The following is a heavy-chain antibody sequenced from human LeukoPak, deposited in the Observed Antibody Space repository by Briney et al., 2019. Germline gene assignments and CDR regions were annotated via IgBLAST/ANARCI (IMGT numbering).Heavy chain of an antibody. CDR3: ARLWGPDIVTTTHFVDY. CDR2: ISYDGSNK. J-gene: IGHJ4*02. D-gene: IGHD5-12*01. CDR1: GFTSSSYA. Sequence: GGSLRLSCAASGFTSSSYAMHWVRQAPGKGLEWVAVISYDGSNKYYADSVKGRFTISRDNSKNTLYLQMNSLRAEDTAVYYCARLWGPDIVTTTHFVDYWGQGKLVTVSS. V-gene: IGHV3-30*04.